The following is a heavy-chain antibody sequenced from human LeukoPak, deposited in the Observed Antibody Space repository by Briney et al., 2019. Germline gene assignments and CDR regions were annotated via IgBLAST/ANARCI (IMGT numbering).Heavy chain of an antibody. V-gene: IGHV3-23*01. Sequence: GGFLRLSCAVSGFTLSNYGMSWVRQAPGKGLEWVAGIGGSGGGTNYADSVKGRFTISRDNPKNTLYLQMNSLRAEDTAVYFCAKRGVVIRVILVGFHKEAYYFDSWGQGALVTVSS. CDR2: IGGSGGGT. J-gene: IGHJ4*02. CDR3: AKRGVVIRVILVGFHKEAYYFDS. CDR1: GFTLSNYG. D-gene: IGHD3-22*01.